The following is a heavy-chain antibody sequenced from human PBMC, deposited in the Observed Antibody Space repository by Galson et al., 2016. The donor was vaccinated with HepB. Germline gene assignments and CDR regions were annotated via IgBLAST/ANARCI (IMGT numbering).Heavy chain of an antibody. CDR2: YDPEDGER. Sequence: SVKVSCKVSGYRLAELSMHWVRQAPGKGPEWMGGYDPEDGERTYAQKFQGRATMTEDTSTDTAYMELASLGSEDTAVYYCARIMEVYASGSYFHPFTEWGQGTRVIVSS. J-gene: IGHJ4*02. V-gene: IGHV1-24*01. D-gene: IGHD3-10*01. CDR1: GYRLAELS. CDR3: ARIMEVYASGSYFHPFTE.